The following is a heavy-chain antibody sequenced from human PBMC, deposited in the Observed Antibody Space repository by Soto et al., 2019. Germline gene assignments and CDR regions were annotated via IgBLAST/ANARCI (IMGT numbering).Heavy chain of an antibody. D-gene: IGHD3-22*01. CDR1: GFTFSSYA. CDR3: ARNIGSSGYYLGY. V-gene: IGHV3-30-3*01. CDR2: ISYDGSNK. Sequence: VQLVESGGGVVQPGRSLRLSCAASGFTFSSYAMHWVRQAPGKGLEWVAVISYDGSNKYYADSVKGRFTISRDNSKNTLYLQMNSLRAEDTAVYYCARNIGSSGYYLGYWGQGTLVTVSS. J-gene: IGHJ4*02.